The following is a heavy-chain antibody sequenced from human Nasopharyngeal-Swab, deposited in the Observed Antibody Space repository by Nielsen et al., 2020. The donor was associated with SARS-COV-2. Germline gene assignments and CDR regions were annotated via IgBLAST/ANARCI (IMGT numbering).Heavy chain of an antibody. J-gene: IGHJ4*02. CDR2: ISGSGGGT. Sequence: GGSLRLSCVGSGFTLRNYDMGWVRQTPGKGLEWVSHISGSGGGTYYTDSVKGRFTISRDNSKNTLYLQMNSLRAEDTAVYFCAKDARGLTPRTFDYWGQGTLVTVSS. CDR3: AKDARGLTPRTFDY. D-gene: IGHD4-23*01. CDR1: GFTLRNYD. V-gene: IGHV3-23*01.